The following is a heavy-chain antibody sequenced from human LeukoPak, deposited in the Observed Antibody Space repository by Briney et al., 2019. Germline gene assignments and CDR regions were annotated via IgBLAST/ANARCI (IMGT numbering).Heavy chain of an antibody. J-gene: IGHJ4*02. D-gene: IGHD4-17*01. CDR2: ISGGGGST. V-gene: IGHV3-23*01. CDR1: GFTFSSYA. CDR3: ANLQRDFGDYRGY. Sequence: GGSLRLSCAASGFTFSSYAMSWVRQSPGKGLEWVSAISGGGGSTYYVDSVRGRFTTSRDNSKNTLYLQMNSLRAEDTAVYYCANLQRDFGDYRGYWGQGTLVTVSS.